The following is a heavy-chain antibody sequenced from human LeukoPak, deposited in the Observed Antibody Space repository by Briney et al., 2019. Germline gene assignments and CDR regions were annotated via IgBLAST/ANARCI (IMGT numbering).Heavy chain of an antibody. CDR3: ARGKYYYYIDV. J-gene: IGHJ6*03. CDR2: INWDGGST. V-gene: IGHV3-20*04. CDR1: GLTFDDYT. Sequence: GGSLRLSCAASGLTFDDYTMSWVRQAPGKGLEWVSGINWDGGSTGYADSVKGRFTISRDNAKNSLYLQMNSLRVEDTALYYCARGKYYYYIDVWGKGTTVTVSS.